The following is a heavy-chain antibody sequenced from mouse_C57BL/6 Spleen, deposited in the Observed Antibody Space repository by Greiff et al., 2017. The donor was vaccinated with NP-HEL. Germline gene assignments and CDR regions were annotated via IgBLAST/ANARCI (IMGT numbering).Heavy chain of an antibody. V-gene: IGHV5-4*01. CDR3: ARDKGIYFDY. J-gene: IGHJ2*01. CDR1: GFTFSSYA. Sequence: EVKLVESGGGLVKPGGSLKLSCAASGFTFSSYAMSWVRQTPEKRLEWVATISDGGSYTYYPDNVKGRFTISRDNAKNNLYLQMSHLKSEDTAMYYCARDKGIYFDYWGQGTTLTVSS. CDR2: ISDGGSYT.